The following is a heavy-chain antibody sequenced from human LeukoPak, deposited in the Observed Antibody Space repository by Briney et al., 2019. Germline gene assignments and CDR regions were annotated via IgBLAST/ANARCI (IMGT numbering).Heavy chain of an antibody. CDR1: GFTFSSYA. D-gene: IGHD3-3*01. CDR2: ISYDGSNK. J-gene: IGHJ4*02. CDR3: APGVVIIY. V-gene: IGHV3-30-3*01. Sequence: PGGSLRLSCAASGFTFSSYAMHWVRQAPGKGLEWVAVISYDGSNKYYADSVKGRFTISRDNSKNTLYLQMSSLRAEDTAVYYCAPGVVIIYWGQGTLVTVSS.